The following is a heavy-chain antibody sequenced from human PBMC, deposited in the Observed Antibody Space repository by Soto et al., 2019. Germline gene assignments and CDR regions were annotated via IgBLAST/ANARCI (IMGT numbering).Heavy chain of an antibody. J-gene: IGHJ4*01. D-gene: IGHD3-3*01. CDR3: ARVYDFWSGYQPPFDY. CDR2: ISVYNGNT. CDR1: GYTFAAYG. V-gene: IGHV1-18*03. Sequence: ASVKVSCKASGYTFAAYGISWVRQAPGQGLEWMGWISVYNGNTNYAQKFQGRVTMTTDTSTATAYMELRSLRSDDMAVYYCARVYDFWSGYQPPFDYWGQ.